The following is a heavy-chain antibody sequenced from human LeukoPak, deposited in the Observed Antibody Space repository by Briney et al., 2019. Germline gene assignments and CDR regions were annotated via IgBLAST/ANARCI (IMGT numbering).Heavy chain of an antibody. J-gene: IGHJ6*02. CDR2: IYYSGST. CDR1: GGSISGSSYY. CDR3: ARHSVDTAMVSYYYYGMDV. Sequence: PSETLSLTCTVSGGSISGSSYYWGWIRQPPGKGLEWIGRIYYSGSTYYNPSLKSRVTISVDTSKNQFSLKLSSVTAADTAVYYCARHSVDTAMVSYYYYGMDVWGQGTTVTVSS. D-gene: IGHD5-18*01. V-gene: IGHV4-39*01.